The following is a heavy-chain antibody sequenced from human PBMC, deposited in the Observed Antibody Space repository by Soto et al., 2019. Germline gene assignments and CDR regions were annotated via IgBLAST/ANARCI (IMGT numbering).Heavy chain of an antibody. V-gene: IGHV4-59*05. CDR3: ARLVTNHNWFDP. Sequence: SETLSLTCTVSGGSISSYYWSWIRQPPGKGLEWIGSIYYSGSTYYNPSLKSRVTISVDTSKNQFSLKLSSVTAADTAVYYCARLVTNHNWFDPWGQGTLVTVSS. J-gene: IGHJ5*02. CDR2: IYYSGST. D-gene: IGHD4-17*01. CDR1: GGSISSYY.